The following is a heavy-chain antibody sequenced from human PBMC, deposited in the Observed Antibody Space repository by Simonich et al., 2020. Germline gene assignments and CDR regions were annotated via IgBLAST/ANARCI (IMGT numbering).Heavy chain of an antibody. D-gene: IGHD6-6*01. V-gene: IGHV4-39*01. CDR2: IYYSGGT. J-gene: IGHJ4*02. Sequence: QLQLQESGPGLVKPSETLSLTCTVSGGSISSSSYYWGWIRQPPGKGLELIGSIYYSGGTSYNPSLKRRVTISVDTSKNQFSLKLSSVTAADTAVYYCARWAYSSSYFDYWGQGTLVTVSS. CDR3: ARWAYSSSYFDY. CDR1: GGSISSSSYY.